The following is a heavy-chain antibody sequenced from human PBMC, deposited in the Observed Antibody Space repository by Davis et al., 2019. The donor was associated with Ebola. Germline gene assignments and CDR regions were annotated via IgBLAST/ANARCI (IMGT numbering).Heavy chain of an antibody. V-gene: IGHV4-59*01. CDR1: GGSISSYY. D-gene: IGHD3-10*01. Sequence: SETLSLTCTVSGGSISSYYWSWIRQPPGKGLEWIGYMYYSGSTNYNPSLKSRVTISVDTSKNQFSLKLSSVTAADTAVYYCARLPSGDYGMDVWGQGTTVTVS. J-gene: IGHJ6*02. CDR2: MYYSGST. CDR3: ARLPSGDYGMDV.